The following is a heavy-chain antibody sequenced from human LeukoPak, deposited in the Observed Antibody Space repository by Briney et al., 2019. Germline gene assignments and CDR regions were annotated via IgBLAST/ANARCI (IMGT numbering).Heavy chain of an antibody. CDR2: ISSSGSTK. Sequence: GGSLRLSCAASGFTFSSYGMHWVRQAPGKGLEWVSYISSSGSTKSYVDSVKGRFTISRDNAKNSLYLQMNSLRAEDTAVYYCARLPWIGGQGTLVTVSS. V-gene: IGHV3-48*04. J-gene: IGHJ4*02. D-gene: IGHD1-1*01. CDR1: GFTFSSYG. CDR3: ARLPWI.